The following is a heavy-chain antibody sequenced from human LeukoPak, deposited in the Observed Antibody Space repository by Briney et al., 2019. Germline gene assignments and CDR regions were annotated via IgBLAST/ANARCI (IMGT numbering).Heavy chain of an antibody. Sequence: GASVKVSCKASGYTFTSYYMHWVRQASGQGLEWMGIINPSGGSTSYAQKFQGRVTMTRDMSTSTVYMELSSLRSEDTAVYYCAKSNGYGLVDIWGQGTMVTVSS. V-gene: IGHV1-46*01. D-gene: IGHD3-10*01. CDR3: AKSNGYGLVDI. CDR1: GYTFTSYY. J-gene: IGHJ3*02. CDR2: INPSGGST.